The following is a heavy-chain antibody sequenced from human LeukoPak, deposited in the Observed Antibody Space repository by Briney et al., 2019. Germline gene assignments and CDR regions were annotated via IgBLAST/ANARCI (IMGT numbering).Heavy chain of an antibody. CDR2: ISSSGSSI. J-gene: IGHJ4*02. CDR1: AFTFSSYE. Sequence: GGSLRFSCAASAFTFSSYEMNWVRQAPGKGLEWVSHISSSGSSIYYADSVKGRFTISRDNAKNSLYLQMNTLRAEDTAFYYCARGMGASTPLYFDYWGQGILVTVSS. CDR3: ARGMGASTPLYFDY. V-gene: IGHV3-48*03. D-gene: IGHD5/OR15-5a*01.